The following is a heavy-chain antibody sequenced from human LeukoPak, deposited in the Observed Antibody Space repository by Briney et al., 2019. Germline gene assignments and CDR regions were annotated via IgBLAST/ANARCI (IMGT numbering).Heavy chain of an antibody. CDR1: GYTFTSYD. V-gene: IGHV1-8*01. CDR3: ARGGITGTRDYYYYMDV. Sequence: GASVKVSCKASGYTFTSYDINWVRQATGQGLEWMGWMNPNSGNTGYAQKFQGRVTMTRNTSISTAYMELSSLRSEDTAVYYCARGGITGTRDYYYYMDVWGKGTTVTVSS. J-gene: IGHJ6*03. CDR2: MNPNSGNT. D-gene: IGHD1/OR15-1a*01.